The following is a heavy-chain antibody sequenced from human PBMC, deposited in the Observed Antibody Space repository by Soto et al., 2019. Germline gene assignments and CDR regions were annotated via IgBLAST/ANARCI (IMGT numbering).Heavy chain of an antibody. J-gene: IGHJ5*02. CDR1: GGSFSGYX. V-gene: IGHV4-34*01. CDR2: INHSGST. CDR3: ARDGDGSGSYYHNWFDP. D-gene: IGHD3-10*01. Sequence: PSETLSLTCAVYGGSFSGYXWSWIRQPPGKGLEWIGEINHSGSTNYNPSLKSRVTISVDTSKNQFSLKLSSVTAADTAVYYCARDGDGSGSYYHNWFDPWGQGTLVTVSS.